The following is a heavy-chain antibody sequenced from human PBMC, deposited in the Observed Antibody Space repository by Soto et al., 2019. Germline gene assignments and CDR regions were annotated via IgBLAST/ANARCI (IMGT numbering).Heavy chain of an antibody. V-gene: IGHV5-51*01. Sequence: GESLKISCKGSGYSFTSYWIGWVRQMPGKGLEWMGIIYPGDSDTRYSPSFQGQVTISADKSISTAYLQWSSLKASDTAMYYCARHRRITIFGVARPEAFDIWGQGTMVTVSS. D-gene: IGHD3-3*01. CDR2: IYPGDSDT. CDR3: ARHRRITIFGVARPEAFDI. CDR1: GYSFTSYW. J-gene: IGHJ3*02.